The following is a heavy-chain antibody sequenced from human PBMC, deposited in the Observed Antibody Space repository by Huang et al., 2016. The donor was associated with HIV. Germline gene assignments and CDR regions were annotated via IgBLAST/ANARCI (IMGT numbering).Heavy chain of an antibody. CDR3: ARRRTHFTFDY. CDR1: DGSLNSGKYY. V-gene: IGHV4-39*01. Sequence: QLHLPSGTGMVKPSETLSLTCNVSDGSLNSGKYYWGWIRQSPGKGLEWIGIIFYTGSAHYNPSLERRFTIFVDSSKSQLSVRLRSVTAADTAVYYCARRRTHFTFDYWGQGTLVTVSS. CDR2: IFYTGSA. J-gene: IGHJ4*02.